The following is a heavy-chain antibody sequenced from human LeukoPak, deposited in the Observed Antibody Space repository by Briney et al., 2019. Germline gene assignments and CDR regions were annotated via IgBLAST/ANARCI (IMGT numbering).Heavy chain of an antibody. CDR3: AREDKWYFDL. CDR1: GFTFSDYY. CDR2: ISTTSSYT. Sequence: KARGSLRLSCAASGFTFSDYYMSWIRQAPGKGLEWVSKISTTSSYTNYADSVKGRFTISRDNAKNSLYLQMNSLRVEDTAVYYCAREDKWYFDLWGREPRLTVSS. J-gene: IGHJ2*01. V-gene: IGHV3-11*05.